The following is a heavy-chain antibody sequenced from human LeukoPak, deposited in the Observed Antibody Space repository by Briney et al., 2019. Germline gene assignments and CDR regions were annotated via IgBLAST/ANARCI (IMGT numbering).Heavy chain of an antibody. Sequence: GGSLRLSYAASGFTFSSYWMHWVRQAPGKGLVWVSRINSDGSSTSYADSVKGRFTISRDNAKNTLYLQMNSLRAEDTAVYYCARAASTSCHDYWGQGTLVTVSS. CDR3: ARAASTSCHDY. CDR2: INSDGSST. CDR1: GFTFSSYW. D-gene: IGHD2-2*01. J-gene: IGHJ4*02. V-gene: IGHV3-74*01.